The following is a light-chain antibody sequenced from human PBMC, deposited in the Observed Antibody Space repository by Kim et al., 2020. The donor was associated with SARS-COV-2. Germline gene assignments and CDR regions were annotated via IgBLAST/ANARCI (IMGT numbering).Light chain of an antibody. CDR1: QDIRND. CDR3: LQDYSYPIT. J-gene: IGKJ5*01. V-gene: IGKV1-6*01. Sequence: ASLGDRVTCTCRASQDIRNDVGWYQQKPGKAPKLLIHAASNLQSGVPSRFSGSGSGTDFTLTISSLQPEDFATYYCLQDYSYPITFGQGTRLEIK. CDR2: AAS.